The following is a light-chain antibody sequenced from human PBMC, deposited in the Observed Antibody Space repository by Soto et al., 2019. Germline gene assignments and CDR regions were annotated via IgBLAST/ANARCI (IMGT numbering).Light chain of an antibody. V-gene: IGKV3-20*01. CDR3: QKYGSSASWT. CDR1: QSVSTY. CDR2: GAS. J-gene: IGKJ1*01. Sequence: EIVMTQSPAPLSVSPGERATLSCRASQSVSTYLAWYQQKPGQAPRLFIYGASSRATGIPDRFSGSGSGTDFTLTISRLEPEDFAVYYCQKYGSSASWTFGQGTKVDIK.